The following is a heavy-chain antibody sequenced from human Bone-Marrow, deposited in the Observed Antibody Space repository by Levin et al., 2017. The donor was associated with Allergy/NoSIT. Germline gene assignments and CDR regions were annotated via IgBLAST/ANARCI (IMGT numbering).Heavy chain of an antibody. J-gene: IGHJ4*02. Sequence: LSLTCAASGFTFFGYTMNWVRQAPGKGLEWVASVSSTSSYIYYSDSVKGRFTVSRDNAKYSVSLQMNSLRVDDTAVYYCARDPDAYGDYQSYFDHWGRGTPVTVSS. D-gene: IGHD3-10*01. CDR3: ARDPDAYGDYQSYFDH. CDR2: VSSTSSYI. CDR1: GFTFFGYT. V-gene: IGHV3-21*01.